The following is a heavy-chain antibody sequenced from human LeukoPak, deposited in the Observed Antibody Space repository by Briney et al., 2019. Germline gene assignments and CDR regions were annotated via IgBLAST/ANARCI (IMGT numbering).Heavy chain of an antibody. Sequence: GGSLRLSCAASGFTFSSYAMCCVRAAPGTGLEWVLAISGSGGSTYYADSVKGRFTISRGNSKNTLYLQMNSLRAEDTAVYYCAKDPYYYWGQGTLVTVSS. D-gene: IGHD2-21*01. CDR1: GFTFSSYA. V-gene: IGHV3-23*01. J-gene: IGHJ4*02. CDR3: AKDPYYY. CDR2: ISGSGGST.